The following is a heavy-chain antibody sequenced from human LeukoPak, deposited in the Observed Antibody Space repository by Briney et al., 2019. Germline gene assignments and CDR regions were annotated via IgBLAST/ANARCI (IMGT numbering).Heavy chain of an antibody. CDR1: GFTFSSYA. D-gene: IGHD2-2*01. V-gene: IGHV3-23*01. CDR3: AKELGYCSSTSCYAEDY. Sequence: GGSLRLSCVASGFTFSSYAMSWVRQAPGKGLEWVSVISGSGGSTYYADSVKGRFTISRDNSKNTLYLQMNSLRAEDTAVYYCAKELGYCSSTSCYAEDYWGQGTLVTVSS. CDR2: ISGSGGST. J-gene: IGHJ4*02.